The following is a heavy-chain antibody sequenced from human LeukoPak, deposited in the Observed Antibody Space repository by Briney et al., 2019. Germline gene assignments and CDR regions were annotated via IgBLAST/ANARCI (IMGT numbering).Heavy chain of an antibody. V-gene: IGHV3-23*01. CDR3: STTYYYDSSEGY. J-gene: IGHJ4*02. Sequence: GGSLRLSCAASRFTFSTYGMSWVRQAPGKGLEWVSSISGSGGSTNYADSVKGRFTISRDDSKNTLYLQMNSLKTEDTAVYYCSTTYYYDSSEGYWGQGTLVTVSS. CDR2: ISGSGGST. D-gene: IGHD3-22*01. CDR1: RFTFSTYG.